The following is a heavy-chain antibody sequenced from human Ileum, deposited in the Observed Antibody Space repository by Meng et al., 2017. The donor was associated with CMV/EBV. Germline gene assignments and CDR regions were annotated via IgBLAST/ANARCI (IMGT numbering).Heavy chain of an antibody. J-gene: IGHJ5*02. V-gene: IGHV1-18*01. D-gene: IGHD2-15*01. CDR3: ARSGGYCSGGSCPDA. CDR1: GYTFTSYD. Sequence: QVPLVQSGAEVKKPGASVKVSCKASGYTFTSYDISWVRQAPGQGLEWLGWISAYNGNTNYAQKLQGRVTMTTDTSTTTAYMELRSLRSDDTAVYYCARSGGYCSGGSCPDAWGQGTLVTVSS. CDR2: ISAYNGNT.